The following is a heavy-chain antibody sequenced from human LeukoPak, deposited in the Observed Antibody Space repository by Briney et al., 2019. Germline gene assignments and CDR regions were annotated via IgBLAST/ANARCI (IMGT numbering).Heavy chain of an antibody. J-gene: IGHJ4*01. D-gene: IGHD6-13*01. CDR1: GFTFTNYA. Sequence: GGSLRLSCVASGFTFTNYAMIWVRQAPGKGLEWVSSISGSGIDIYSADSVKGRFTFSRDNSKNTVYLHINSLRAEDTAIYYCGKAAGFLDYWDHGALVIVSS. V-gene: IGHV3-23*01. CDR3: GKAAGFLDY. CDR2: ISGSGIDI.